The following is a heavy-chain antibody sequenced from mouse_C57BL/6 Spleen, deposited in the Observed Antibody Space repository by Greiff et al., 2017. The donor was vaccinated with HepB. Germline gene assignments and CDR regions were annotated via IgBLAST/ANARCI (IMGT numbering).Heavy chain of an antibody. V-gene: IGHV3-6*01. CDR1: GYSITSGYY. D-gene: IGHD2-4*01. J-gene: IGHJ2*01. Sequence: EVQVVESGPGLVKPSQSLSLTCSVTGYSITSGYYWNWIRQFPGNKLEWMGYISYDGSNNYNPSLKNRISITRDTSKNQFFLKLNSVTTEDTATYYCATLYYDYDGVYFDYWGQGTTLTVSS. CDR2: ISYDGSN. CDR3: ATLYYDYDGVYFDY.